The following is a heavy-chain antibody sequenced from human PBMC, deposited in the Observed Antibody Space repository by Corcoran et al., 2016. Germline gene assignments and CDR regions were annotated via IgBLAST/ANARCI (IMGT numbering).Heavy chain of an antibody. CDR2: IYYSGST. Sequence: QVQLQESGPGLVKPSQTLSLTCTVSGGSISSGGYYWSWIRQHPGKGLEWIGYIYYSGSTYYNPSLKSRVTISVDTSKNQFSLKLSSVTAADTAVYYCARDRRGRGAFDAFDIWGQGTMVTVSS. D-gene: IGHD3-16*01. CDR1: GGSISSGGYY. J-gene: IGHJ3*02. CDR3: ARDRRGRGAFDAFDI. V-gene: IGHV4-31*03.